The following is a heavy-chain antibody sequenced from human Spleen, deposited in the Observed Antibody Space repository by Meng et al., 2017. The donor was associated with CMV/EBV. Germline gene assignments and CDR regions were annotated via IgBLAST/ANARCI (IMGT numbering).Heavy chain of an antibody. V-gene: IGHV3-30-3*01. CDR2: VSYDGDNK. J-gene: IGHJ4*02. CDR1: GLTFSSYA. Sequence: SCAVSGLTFSSYAMHWVRQAPGKGLEWVAIVSYDGDNKDYADSVKGRFTISRDNSKNTLYLQMSSLRAEDTAVYYCARDWVNGDFHPLGGFDYWGQGTLVTVSS. D-gene: IGHD4-17*01. CDR3: ARDWVNGDFHPLGGFDY.